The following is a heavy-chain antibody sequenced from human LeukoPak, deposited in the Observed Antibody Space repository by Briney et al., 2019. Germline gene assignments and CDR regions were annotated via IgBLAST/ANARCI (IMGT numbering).Heavy chain of an antibody. CDR2: IVGSSST. D-gene: IGHD6-13*01. V-gene: IGHV3-21*01. Sequence: GGSLRLSCAASGFTFSNFAMTWVRRAPGKGLKWVSSIVGSSSTYYADSLKGRFTISRDNAKNSLYLQMNSLRAEDTAVYYCARIGAGSSRDYWGQGTLVTVSS. CDR1: GFTFSNFA. J-gene: IGHJ4*02. CDR3: ARIGAGSSRDY.